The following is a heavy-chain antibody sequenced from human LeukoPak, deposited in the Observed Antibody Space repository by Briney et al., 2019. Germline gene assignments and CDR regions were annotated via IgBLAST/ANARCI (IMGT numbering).Heavy chain of an antibody. CDR1: GGSFSDYC. D-gene: IGHD1-26*01. Sequence: SETLSLTCTVYGGSFSDYCWSWIRQSPGKGLEWIGEINHSGSINYNPSLKSQVTISVDTSKKQSSLKLTSVTAADTAVYFCGRVRTSGALVAILWGQGTLVTVSS. J-gene: IGHJ4*02. CDR3: GRVRTSGALVAIL. V-gene: IGHV4-34*01. CDR2: INHSGSI.